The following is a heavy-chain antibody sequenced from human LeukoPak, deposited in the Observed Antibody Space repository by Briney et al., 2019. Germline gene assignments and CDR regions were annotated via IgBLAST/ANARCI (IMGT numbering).Heavy chain of an antibody. J-gene: IGHJ4*02. CDR3: ARVSGYDWESSYDY. D-gene: IGHD5-12*01. V-gene: IGHV4-61*01. CDR2: IYYSGST. Sequence: PSETLSLTCTVSGYSISSGYYWSWIRQPPGKGLEWIGYIYYSGSTNYNPSLKSRVTISVDTSKNQFSLKLSSVTAADTAVYYCARVSGYDWESSYDYWGQGTLVTVSS. CDR1: GYSISSGYY.